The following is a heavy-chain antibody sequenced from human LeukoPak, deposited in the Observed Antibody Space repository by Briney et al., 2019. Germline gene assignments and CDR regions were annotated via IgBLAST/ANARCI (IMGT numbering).Heavy chain of an antibody. CDR1: GLTFSSYA. V-gene: IGHV3-23*01. CDR2: ISGSGGST. Sequence: GGSLRLSCAASGLTFSSYAMSWVRQAPGKGLEWVSAISGSGGSTYYADSVKGRFTISRDNSKNTLYLQMNSLRAEDTAVYYCAKVKDGVAARPTVDYWGQGTLVTVSS. D-gene: IGHD6-6*01. J-gene: IGHJ4*02. CDR3: AKVKDGVAARPTVDY.